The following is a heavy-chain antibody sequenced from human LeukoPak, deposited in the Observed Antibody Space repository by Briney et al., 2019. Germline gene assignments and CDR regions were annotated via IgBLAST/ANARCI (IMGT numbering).Heavy chain of an antibody. CDR2: IYHSGST. Sequence: KPSETLSLTCTVSGYSISSGYYWGWIRQPPGKGLEWIGSIYHSGSTYYNPSLKSRVTISVDTSKNQFSLKLSSVTAADTAVYYCARVHVDTAMVTGWFDPWGQGTLVTVSS. CDR3: ARVHVDTAMVTGWFDP. V-gene: IGHV4-38-2*02. J-gene: IGHJ5*02. D-gene: IGHD5-18*01. CDR1: GYSISSGYY.